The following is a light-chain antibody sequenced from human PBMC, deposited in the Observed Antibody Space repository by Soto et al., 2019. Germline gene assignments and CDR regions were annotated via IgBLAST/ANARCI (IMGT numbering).Light chain of an antibody. J-gene: IGLJ1*01. V-gene: IGLV2-23*02. CDR1: SSDVGSYNL. Sequence: QSVLTQPASVSGSPGQSITISCTGTSSDVGSYNLVSWYQQHPGKAPKLMIYEVSKRPSGVSNRFSGSKSGNTASLTISGLQAEDEADYYCCSYAGSSPYVFGTGTKLPS. CDR3: CSYAGSSPYV. CDR2: EVS.